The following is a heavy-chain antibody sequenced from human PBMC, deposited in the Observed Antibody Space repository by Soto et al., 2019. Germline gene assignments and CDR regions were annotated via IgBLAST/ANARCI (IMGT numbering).Heavy chain of an antibody. V-gene: IGHV1-3*01. J-gene: IGHJ5*02. Sequence: QVQLVQSGAEVKKPGASVKVSCKASGYTFTSYAMHWVRQAPGQRLEWMGWINAGNGNTKYSQKFQGRVTITKNTSASTAYMELSSLRTEDTAVYYCARGPLRNWFDRWGQGTLVTVSS. CDR1: GYTFTSYA. CDR3: ARGPLRNWFDR. CDR2: INAGNGNT.